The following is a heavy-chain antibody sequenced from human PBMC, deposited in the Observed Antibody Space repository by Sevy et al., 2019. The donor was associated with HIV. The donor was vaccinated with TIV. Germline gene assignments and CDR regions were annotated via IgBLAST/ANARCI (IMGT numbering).Heavy chain of an antibody. V-gene: IGHV3-21*01. J-gene: IGHJ4*02. CDR3: ARGRPQWLSYFDY. CDR1: GFTFSSYS. CDR2: ISSSSSYI. Sequence: GSLRLSCAASGFTFSSYSMNWVRQAPGKGLEWGSSISSSSSYIYNADSVKGRFTISRDNAKNSLYLQMNSLRAEDTAVYYCARGRPQWLSYFDYWGQGTLVTVSS. D-gene: IGHD6-19*01.